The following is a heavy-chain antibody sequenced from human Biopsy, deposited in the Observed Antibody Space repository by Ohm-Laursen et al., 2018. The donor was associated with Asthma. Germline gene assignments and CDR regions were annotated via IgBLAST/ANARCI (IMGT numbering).Heavy chain of an antibody. D-gene: IGHD1-20*01. V-gene: IGHV3-53*01. CDR3: ARGDRSNWSHYYFDY. CDR1: GFAVSRDY. J-gene: IGHJ4*02. Sequence: SLRLSCAASGFAVSRDYMFWVRQAPGKGLDWVSVIYSGGTSHTADSVRSRFTISSDYSKNTLYLQKHSLRDEDTAVYYCARGDRSNWSHYYFDYWGQGTLVTVSS. CDR2: IYSGGTS.